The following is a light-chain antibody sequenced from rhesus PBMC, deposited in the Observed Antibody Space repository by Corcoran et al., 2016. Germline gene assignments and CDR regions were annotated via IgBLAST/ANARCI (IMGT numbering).Light chain of an antibody. V-gene: IGKV3-40*03. CDR3: QQYNDLLPLT. J-gene: IGKJ4*01. Sequence: EIVMTQSPATLSLSPGETATLSCRASQSVGSYLAWYQQKPGQAPKLLVHSAYFRATGIPDRFRGSGSRTDFTLTISSLEPEDVGVYHCQQYNDLLPLTFGGGTKVEIK. CDR2: SAY. CDR1: QSVGSY.